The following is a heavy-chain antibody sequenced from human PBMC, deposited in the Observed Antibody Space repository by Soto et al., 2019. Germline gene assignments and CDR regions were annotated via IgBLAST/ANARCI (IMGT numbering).Heavy chain of an antibody. J-gene: IGHJ4*02. D-gene: IGHD1-26*01. CDR3: ARSERWVGRGGGYYFDY. Sequence: EVQLVESGGGLVQPGGSLRLSCAASGFTFSSYEMNWVRQAPGKGLEWVSYISSSGSTIYYADSVKGRFTISRDNAKKSLYLQMKSVGAEETAVYYCARSERWVGRGGGYYFDYWGQGTLVTVSS. CDR1: GFTFSSYE. V-gene: IGHV3-48*03. CDR2: ISSSGSTI.